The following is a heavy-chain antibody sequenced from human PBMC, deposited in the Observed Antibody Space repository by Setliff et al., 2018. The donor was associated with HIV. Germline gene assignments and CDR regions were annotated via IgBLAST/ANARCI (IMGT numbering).Heavy chain of an antibody. CDR1: GVPTISSSSSYY. CDR3: ARDGRAAMVPFDP. V-gene: IGHV4-39*07. CDR2: ISHSGST. D-gene: IGHD5-18*01. J-gene: IGHJ5*02. Sequence: SETLSLTCIVSGVPTISSSSSYYWGWIRQPPGKGLEWIGYISHSGSTLYNPSLKSRVTISRDTSKNQFSLKLTSVTAADTAVYYCARDGRAAMVPFDPWGQGTLVTVSS.